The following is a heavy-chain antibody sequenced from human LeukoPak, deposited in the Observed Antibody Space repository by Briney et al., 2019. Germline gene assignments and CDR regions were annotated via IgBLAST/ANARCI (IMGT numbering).Heavy chain of an antibody. V-gene: IGHV3-48*02. Sequence: GGSLPVSLAASGFTFHRFSLVWVRQAPGKGLECVSHISRGSTNIDYADCVRGRSTISRDNTKSSLFLQMNSLRDDDTAIYYCVRDLSSWFRGDHWGQGTLVSVSS. CDR3: VRDLSSWFRGDH. D-gene: IGHD3-10*01. J-gene: IGHJ4*02. CDR1: GFTFHRFS. CDR2: ISRGSTNI.